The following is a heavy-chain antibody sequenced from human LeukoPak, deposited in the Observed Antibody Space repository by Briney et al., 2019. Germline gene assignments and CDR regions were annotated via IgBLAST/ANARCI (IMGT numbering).Heavy chain of an antibody. CDR2: ISSNSGYI. V-gene: IGHV3-21*01. CDR1: GFTFSTYS. Sequence: GGSLRLSSAASGFTFSTYSMNWVRQAPGKGLEWVSYISSNSGYIYYADSLKGRFTISRDNAKNSLYLQMNSLRAEDTAVYYCARSRYCSSTSCPSGEYWGQGTLVTVSS. D-gene: IGHD2-2*01. J-gene: IGHJ4*02. CDR3: ARSRYCSSTSCPSGEY.